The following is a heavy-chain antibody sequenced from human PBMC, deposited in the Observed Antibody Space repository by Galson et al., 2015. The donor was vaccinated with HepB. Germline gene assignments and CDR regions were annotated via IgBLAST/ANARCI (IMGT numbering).Heavy chain of an antibody. J-gene: IGHJ6*02. Sequence: SLRLSCAASGFTFSSYSMNWVRQAPGKGLEWVSYISSSSSTIYYADSVKGRFTISRDNAKNSLYLQMNSLRAEDTAVYYCARERITMVRGVPTVYGMDVWGQGTTVTVSS. D-gene: IGHD3-10*01. CDR2: ISSSSSTI. CDR3: ARERITMVRGVPTVYGMDV. V-gene: IGHV3-48*04. CDR1: GFTFSSYS.